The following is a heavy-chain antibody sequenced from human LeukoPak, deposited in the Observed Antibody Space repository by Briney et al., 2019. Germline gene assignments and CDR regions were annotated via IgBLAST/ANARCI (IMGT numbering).Heavy chain of an antibody. CDR2: ISYSGGST. Sequence: GGSRRLSCAASGSTFSSYAMSWVRQAPGKGLEWVSHISYSGGSTYYADSVKGRFTISRDNSKNTLYLQMNSLRAEDTAVYYCAKDQSRDYGSGSYFRGIFGYWGQGALVTVSS. D-gene: IGHD3-10*01. CDR1: GSTFSSYA. V-gene: IGHV3-23*01. J-gene: IGHJ4*02. CDR3: AKDQSRDYGSGSYFRGIFGY.